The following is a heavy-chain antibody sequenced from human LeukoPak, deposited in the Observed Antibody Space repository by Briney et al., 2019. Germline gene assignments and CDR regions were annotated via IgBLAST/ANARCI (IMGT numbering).Heavy chain of an antibody. D-gene: IGHD3-22*01. CDR1: GFTFSSYW. V-gene: IGHV3-7*01. J-gene: IGHJ4*02. CDR3: ARDRALYDSRRGYYYTEDDY. Sequence: GGSLRLSCAASGFTFSSYWMSWVRRAPGKGLEWVANIKQDASEKYYVDSVKGRFTISRDNAKSSVHLQMDSLRADDTAVYYCARDRALYDSRRGYYYTEDDYWGQGTLVTVSS. CDR2: IKQDASEK.